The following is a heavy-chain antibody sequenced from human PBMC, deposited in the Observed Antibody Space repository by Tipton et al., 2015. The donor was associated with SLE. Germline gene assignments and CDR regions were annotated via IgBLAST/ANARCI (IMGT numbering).Heavy chain of an antibody. Sequence: TLSLTCAVYGGSFSGFHWSWIRQPPGKGLEWIGEINHSGSTSYNPSLKSRIIISVDTSKNQFSLKLTSVTAADTAIYYCARGGYSDSRASLIWGLGTMVTVSS. V-gene: IGHV4-34*01. D-gene: IGHD3-22*01. CDR3: ARGGYSDSRASLI. CDR2: INHSGST. CDR1: GGSFSGFH. J-gene: IGHJ3*02.